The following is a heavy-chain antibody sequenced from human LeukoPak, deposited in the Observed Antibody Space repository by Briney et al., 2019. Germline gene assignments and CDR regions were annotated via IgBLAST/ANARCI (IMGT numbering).Heavy chain of an antibody. D-gene: IGHD5-18*01. J-gene: IGHJ4*02. Sequence: ASVKVSCKASGYTFTGYYMHWVRQAPGQGLEWMGIINPSGGSTSYAQKFQGRVTMTRDTSTSTVYMELSSLRSEDTAVYYCARGGSIQLWLSHFDYWGQGTLVTVSS. CDR2: INPSGGST. CDR3: ARGGSIQLWLSHFDY. CDR1: GYTFTGYY. V-gene: IGHV1-46*01.